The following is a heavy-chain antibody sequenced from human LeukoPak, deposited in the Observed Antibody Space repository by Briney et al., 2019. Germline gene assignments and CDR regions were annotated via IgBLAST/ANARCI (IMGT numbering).Heavy chain of an antibody. CDR3: ARIIDGYNDAYDL. Sequence: ASVKVSCKASGYTFTNSYIHWVRQAPGQVLEWMGLINPDGGNTNYAQNFQGRVTLTRDTSTSTVYMELSSLRSEDTAIYYCARIIDGYNDAYDLWGQGTVVTVPS. J-gene: IGHJ3*01. D-gene: IGHD5-24*01. V-gene: IGHV1-46*01. CDR1: GYTFTNSY. CDR2: INPDGGNT.